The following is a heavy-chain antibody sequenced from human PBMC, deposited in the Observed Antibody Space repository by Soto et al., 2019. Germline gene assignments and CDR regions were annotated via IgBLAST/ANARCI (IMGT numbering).Heavy chain of an antibody. D-gene: IGHD3-9*01. Sequence: GASVKVSCKASGYTFTNYAMHWVRQGPGQRLEWMGWINAGNGNTKYSQKFQGRVTITRDTSASTAYMELSSLRSEDTAVYYCARGDYDVLTGYSPPTNYYGMDVWGQGTTVTVSS. CDR2: INAGNGNT. J-gene: IGHJ6*02. V-gene: IGHV1-3*01. CDR1: GYTFTNYA. CDR3: ARGDYDVLTGYSPPTNYYGMDV.